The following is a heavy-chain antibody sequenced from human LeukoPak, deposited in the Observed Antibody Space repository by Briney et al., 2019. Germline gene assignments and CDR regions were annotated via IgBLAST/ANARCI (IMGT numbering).Heavy chain of an antibody. Sequence: ASVEVSCKASGYTFTSYGISWVRQAPGQGLEWMGWISAYNGNTNYAQKLQGRVTMTTDTSTSTAYMELRSLRSDDTAVYYCARDSMVRGVKAVGNWFDPWGQGTLVTVSS. V-gene: IGHV1-18*01. CDR3: ARDSMVRGVKAVGNWFDP. J-gene: IGHJ5*02. D-gene: IGHD3-10*01. CDR1: GYTFTSYG. CDR2: ISAYNGNT.